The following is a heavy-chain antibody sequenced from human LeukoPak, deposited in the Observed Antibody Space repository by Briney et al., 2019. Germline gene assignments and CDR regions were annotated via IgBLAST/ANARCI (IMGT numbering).Heavy chain of an antibody. CDR2: INEHGGDM. D-gene: IGHD3-16*01. CDR3: ARDLFTEGEDY. CDR1: GFTFSSYW. V-gene: IGHV3-7*01. Sequence: GVSLRLSCAASGFTFSSYWMSWVRQAPGKGLEWVANINEHGGDMYYVGSVKGRFTISRDNAKNSLYLQMNSPRADGTAVYYCARDLFTEGEDYWGQGTLVTVSS. J-gene: IGHJ4*02.